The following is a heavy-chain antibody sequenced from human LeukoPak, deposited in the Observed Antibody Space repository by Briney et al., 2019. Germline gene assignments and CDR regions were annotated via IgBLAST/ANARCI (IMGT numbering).Heavy chain of an antibody. CDR1: GYTFTGYY. D-gene: IGHD6-6*01. V-gene: IGHV1-2*06. J-gene: IGHJ5*02. CDR3: ARGVSIAARREYNWFDP. CDR2: INPNSRGT. Sequence: ASVKVSCKASGYTFTGYYMHWVRQAPGQGLEWMGRINPNSRGTNYAQKFQGRVTMTRDTSISTAYMELSRLRSDDTAVYYCARGVSIAARREYNWFDPWGQGTLVTVSS.